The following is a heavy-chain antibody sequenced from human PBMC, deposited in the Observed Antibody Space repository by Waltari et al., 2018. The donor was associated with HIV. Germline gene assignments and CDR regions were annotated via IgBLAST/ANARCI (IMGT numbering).Heavy chain of an antibody. CDR2: IFGDGGST. V-gene: IGHV3-23*01. CDR3: AKGTLNPLTTDY. J-gene: IGHJ4*02. D-gene: IGHD4-17*01. CDR1: GFPFSSYA. Sequence: EVQLLESGGGLVQPGGSLRISCAGSGFPFSSYAMTWVRQAPGKGLEWVSAIFGDGGSTFYADSVKGRFTISRDNSKNTLYLQMNSLRAEDTAVYYCAKGTLNPLTTDYWGQGTLVTVSS.